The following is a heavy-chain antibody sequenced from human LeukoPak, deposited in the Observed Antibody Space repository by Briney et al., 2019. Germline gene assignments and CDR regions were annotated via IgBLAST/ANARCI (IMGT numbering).Heavy chain of an antibody. CDR1: GFTFSSYD. CDR3: ARDRLIAAAGHYYYYYGMDV. CDR2: IGTAGDT. Sequence: PGGSLRLSCAASGFTFSSYDMHWVRQATGKGLEWVSAIGTAGDTYYPGSVKGRFTISRENAKNSLYLQMNSLRAEDTAVYYCARDRLIAAAGHYYYYYGMDVWGQGTTVTVSS. V-gene: IGHV3-13*01. J-gene: IGHJ6*02. D-gene: IGHD6-13*01.